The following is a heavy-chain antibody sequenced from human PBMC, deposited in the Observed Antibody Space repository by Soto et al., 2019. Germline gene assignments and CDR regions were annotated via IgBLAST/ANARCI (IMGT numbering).Heavy chain of an antibody. CDR2: IYYSGST. D-gene: IGHD2-21*02. CDR3: ARLGDPDY. CDR1: GCSISSYY. J-gene: IGHJ4*02. Sequence: AETLSLTCTGSGCSISSYYWSWIRQPPGKGLEWIGYIYYSGSTNYNPSLKSRVTISVDTSKNQFSLKLSSVTAADTAVYYCARLGDPDYWGQGTLVTVSS. V-gene: IGHV4-59*08.